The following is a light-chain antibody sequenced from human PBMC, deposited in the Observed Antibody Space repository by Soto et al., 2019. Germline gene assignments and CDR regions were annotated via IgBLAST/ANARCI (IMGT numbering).Light chain of an antibody. V-gene: IGKV1-9*01. CDR3: QHLNSYPYT. CDR2: GAS. Sequence: DIQLTQSPSFLSAAVGDRVTITCRASQDITNFLAWYQQKPGKAPELLIYGASTLHSGVPARFSGSGSGTEFTLTISSLQPEDFATYHCQHLNSYPYTFGQGTKVDNK. CDR1: QDITNF. J-gene: IGKJ2*01.